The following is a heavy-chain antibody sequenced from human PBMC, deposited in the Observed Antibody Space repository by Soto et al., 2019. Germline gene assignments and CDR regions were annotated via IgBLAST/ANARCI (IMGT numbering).Heavy chain of an antibody. V-gene: IGHV4-34*01. Sequence: QVQLQQWGAGLLKPSETLSLTCAVYGGSFSGYYWSWIRQPPGKGLEWIGEINHSGSTNYNPSLKSRVTLSVDTSKNQSSLKLSSVTAADTAVYYCARLGLTRVLGVSLVFSYYYMDVWGKGTTVTVSS. CDR3: ARLGLTRVLGVSLVFSYYYMDV. J-gene: IGHJ6*03. CDR2: INHSGST. CDR1: GGSFSGYY. D-gene: IGHD3-10*01.